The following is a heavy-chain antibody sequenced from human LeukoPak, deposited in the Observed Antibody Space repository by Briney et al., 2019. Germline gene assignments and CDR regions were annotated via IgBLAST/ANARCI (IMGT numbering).Heavy chain of an antibody. Sequence: GESLKISCQGSGYSFATYWIAWVRLMPGKGLEWMGIIYPGDSDTRYSPSFQGQVTFSADKSISTAYLQWSRLKASDTAMYYCARHLGWAGDYSSGTNAAMDYWGQGTLVTVSS. J-gene: IGHJ4*02. D-gene: IGHD3-10*01. CDR1: GYSFATYW. V-gene: IGHV5-51*01. CDR3: ARHLGWAGDYSSGTNAAMDY. CDR2: IYPGDSDT.